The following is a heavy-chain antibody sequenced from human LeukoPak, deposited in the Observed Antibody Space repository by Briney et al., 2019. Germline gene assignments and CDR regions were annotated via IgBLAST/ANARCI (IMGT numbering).Heavy chain of an antibody. V-gene: IGHV1-69*13. Sequence: ASVKVSFNASGGTFSSYAISWVRQAPGQGLEWKGGIIPIFGTANYAQKFQGRVTITADESTSTAYMELSSLRSEDTAVYYCARDQAVVPAAMRRGVRTYYYYGMDVWGQGTTVTVSS. J-gene: IGHJ6*02. D-gene: IGHD2-2*01. CDR3: ARDQAVVPAAMRRGVRTYYYYGMDV. CDR1: GGTFSSYA. CDR2: IIPIFGTA.